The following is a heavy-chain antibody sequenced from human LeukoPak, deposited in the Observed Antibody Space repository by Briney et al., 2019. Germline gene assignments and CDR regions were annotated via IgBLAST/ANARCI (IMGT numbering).Heavy chain of an antibody. CDR3: ARTGKGSTAYGSGSYYDLYFDY. Sequence: SETLSLTCTVSGGSISSYYWSWIRQPPGKGLEWIGYIYYSGSTNYNPSLKSRVTISVDTSKNQFSLKLSSVTAADTAVYYCARTGKGSTAYGSGSYYDLYFDYWGQGTLVTVSS. V-gene: IGHV4-59*01. CDR1: GGSISSYY. CDR2: IYYSGST. J-gene: IGHJ4*02. D-gene: IGHD3-10*01.